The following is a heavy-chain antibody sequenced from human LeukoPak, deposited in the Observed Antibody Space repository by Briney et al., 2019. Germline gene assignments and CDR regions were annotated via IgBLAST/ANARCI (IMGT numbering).Heavy chain of an antibody. CDR2: IKQDGSEI. V-gene: IGHV3-7*01. CDR3: ARLSAMVRGPEDIFYFEF. D-gene: IGHD3-10*01. CDR1: GFTFSHYW. J-gene: IGHJ4*02. Sequence: PGGTLRLSCVAYGFTFSHYWMTWVRQAPGKEPEWVANIKQDGSEIFYVDSVRGRFTISRDNAKNSLYLQMNSLRAEDTAVYYCARLSAMVRGPEDIFYFEFWGLGTLVTVSA.